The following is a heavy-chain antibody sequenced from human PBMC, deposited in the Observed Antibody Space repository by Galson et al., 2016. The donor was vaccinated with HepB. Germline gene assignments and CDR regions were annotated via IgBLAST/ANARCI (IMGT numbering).Heavy chain of an antibody. CDR3: TTDGVVVVGANVFDP. Sequence: SLRLSCAASGFTVSNAWMSWVRQAPGKGLEWVGHIKSKTDGGTTDYAAPVKGRLIISRDDSKDTLYLQMNNLKTEDTAVYYCTTDGVVVVGANVFDPWGQGTLVTVSS. J-gene: IGHJ5*02. CDR2: IKSKTDGGTT. CDR1: GFTVSNAW. D-gene: IGHD2-15*01. V-gene: IGHV3-15*01.